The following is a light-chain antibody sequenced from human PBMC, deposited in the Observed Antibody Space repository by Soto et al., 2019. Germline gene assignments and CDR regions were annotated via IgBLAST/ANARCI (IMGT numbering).Light chain of an antibody. CDR2: RAS. CDR1: QNINKW. J-gene: IGKJ2*01. V-gene: IGKV1-5*03. Sequence: DIQMTQSPSTLSASVGDRVTITCRASQNINKWLAWYQQKPGEVPRFLIYRASSLESGVPSRFSGNGSGTDFALTISSLQPDDFATYYRQQYDSYPYTFGRGAKVEIK. CDR3: QQYDSYPYT.